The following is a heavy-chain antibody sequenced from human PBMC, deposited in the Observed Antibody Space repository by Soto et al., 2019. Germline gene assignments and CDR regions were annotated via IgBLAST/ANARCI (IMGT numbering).Heavy chain of an antibody. J-gene: IGHJ4*02. D-gene: IGHD6-13*01. CDR1: GYTFTSYY. CDR2: INPSGGST. Sequence: ASVKVSCKASGYTFTSYYMHWVRQAPGQGLEWMGIINPSGGSTSYAQKFQGRVTMTRDTSTSTVYMELSSLRSEDTAVYHCARNGIAAAGPDYWGQGTLVTVSS. V-gene: IGHV1-46*03. CDR3: ARNGIAAAGPDY.